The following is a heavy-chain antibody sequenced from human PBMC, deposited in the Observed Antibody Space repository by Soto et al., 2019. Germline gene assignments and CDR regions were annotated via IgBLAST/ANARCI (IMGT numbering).Heavy chain of an antibody. CDR1: GFTFDDYA. Sequence: VQLVESGGGLVQPGRSLRLSCAASGFTFDDYAMHWVRQAPGKGLEWVSGISWNSGSIGYADSVKGRFTISRDNAKNSLYLQMNSLRAEDTALYYRAKIVVPAVTWGAFDIWGQGTMVTVSS. D-gene: IGHD2-2*01. CDR3: AKIVVPAVTWGAFDI. CDR2: ISWNSGSI. V-gene: IGHV3-9*01. J-gene: IGHJ3*02.